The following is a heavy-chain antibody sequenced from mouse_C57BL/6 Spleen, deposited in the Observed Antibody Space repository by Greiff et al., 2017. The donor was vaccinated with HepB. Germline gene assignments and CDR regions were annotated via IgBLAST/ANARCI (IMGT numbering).Heavy chain of an antibody. CDR2: IYPRSGNT. J-gene: IGHJ3*01. Sequence: VQLQQSGAELARPGASVKLSCKASGYTFTSYGISWVKQRTGQGLEWIGEIYPRSGNTYYNEKFKGKATLTADKSSSTAYMELRSLTSEDSAVYFCARDGSPWFAYWGQATLVTVSA. CDR3: ARDGSPWFAY. D-gene: IGHD1-1*01. V-gene: IGHV1-81*01. CDR1: GYTFTSYG.